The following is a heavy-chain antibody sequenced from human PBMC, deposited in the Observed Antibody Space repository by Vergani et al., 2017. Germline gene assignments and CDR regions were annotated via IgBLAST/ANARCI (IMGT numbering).Heavy chain of an antibody. CDR2: IHPADSDT. CDR1: GYSFTNYW. J-gene: IGHJ4*02. CDR3: ARLYGRDSSGSKYFDY. D-gene: IGHD3-22*01. V-gene: IGHV5-51*01. Sequence: EVQLVQSGAEVKKPGESLKISCQISGYSFTNYWIGWVRQMPGKGLEWMGIIHPADSDTRYSPSFQGQVTISVDKSISTAYLQRRSLRASDSAMYYCARLYGRDSSGSKYFDYLGQGTLVTVSS.